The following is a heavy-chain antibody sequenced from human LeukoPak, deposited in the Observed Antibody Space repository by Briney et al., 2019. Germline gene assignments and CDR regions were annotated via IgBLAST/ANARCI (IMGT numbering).Heavy chain of an antibody. V-gene: IGHV1-18*01. D-gene: IGHD6-13*01. Sequence: ASVKVSCKASGYTFTSYGISWVRQAPGQGLEWMGWISAYNGNTNYAQKLQGRVTMTTDTSTSTAYMELRSLRSEDTAVYYCARAPVGYSSSLNYFDYWGQGTLVTVSS. J-gene: IGHJ4*02. CDR1: GYTFTSYG. CDR3: ARAPVGYSSSLNYFDY. CDR2: ISAYNGNT.